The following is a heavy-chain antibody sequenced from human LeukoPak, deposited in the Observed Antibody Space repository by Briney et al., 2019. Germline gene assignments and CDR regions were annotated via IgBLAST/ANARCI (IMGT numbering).Heavy chain of an antibody. V-gene: IGHV3-23*01. CDR3: TRDSSHYLGSSDY. CDR2: ISVTGDVT. CDR1: GFSFGSYP. J-gene: IGHJ4*02. Sequence: GGSLRLSCVVSGFSFGSYPMSWVRQAPGKGLEWVSVISVTGDVTHYADSMKGRFTISRDNIKNTLNLQMNSLRAEDTAIYYCTRDSSHYLGSSDYWGQGTLVTVSS. D-gene: IGHD6-6*01.